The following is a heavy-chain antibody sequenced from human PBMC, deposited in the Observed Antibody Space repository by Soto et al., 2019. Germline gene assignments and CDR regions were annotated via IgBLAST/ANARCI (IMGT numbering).Heavy chain of an antibody. D-gene: IGHD6-13*01. J-gene: IGHJ2*01. CDR2: ISWNSGSI. CDR1: GFTFDDYA. CDR3: AKDGGLYSSSWYWYFDL. V-gene: IGHV3-9*01. Sequence: EVQLVESGGGLVQPGRSLRLSCAASGFTFDDYAMHWVRQAPGKGLEWVSGISWNSGSIGYADSVKGRFTISRDNAKKSLYLQMNSLRAEDTALYYCAKDGGLYSSSWYWYFDLWGRGTLVTVSS.